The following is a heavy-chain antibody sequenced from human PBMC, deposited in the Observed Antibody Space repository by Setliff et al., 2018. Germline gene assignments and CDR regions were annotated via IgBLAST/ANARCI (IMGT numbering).Heavy chain of an antibody. CDR3: ARERTGHLYYYYYMDV. V-gene: IGHV4-34*01. Sequence: PSETLSLTCAAYGGTFSDYYWTWIRQPPGKGLEWVGEINHRGSTNYNPSPKSRVTISVDTSKDQFSQKLISMTAADTAVYYCARERTGHLYYYYYMDVWGKGTTVTVSS. D-gene: IGHD7-27*01. CDR2: INHRGST. CDR1: GGTFSDYY. J-gene: IGHJ6*03.